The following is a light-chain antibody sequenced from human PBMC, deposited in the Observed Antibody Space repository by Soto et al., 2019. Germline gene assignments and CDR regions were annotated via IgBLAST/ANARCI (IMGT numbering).Light chain of an antibody. J-gene: IGLJ1*01. Sequence: QSVLNQPPSASGSPVQSVPISCTGTSSDVGGYIYVSWYQQHPGKAPKLMIYEVSKRPSGVPDRFSGSKSGNTASLPVSGLQAEDEADYYCSPSPGHNHYVLGPVTKLTVL. CDR3: SPSPGHNHYV. CDR2: EVS. CDR1: SSDVGGYIY. V-gene: IGLV2-8*01.